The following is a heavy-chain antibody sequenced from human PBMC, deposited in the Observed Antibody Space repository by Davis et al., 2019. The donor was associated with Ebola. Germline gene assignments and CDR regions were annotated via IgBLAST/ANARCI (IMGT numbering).Heavy chain of an antibody. Sequence: MPSETLSLTCTVSGGSISSYYWSWIRQPPGKGLEWIGYIYYSGSTYYNPSLKSRVTISVDTSKNQFSLKLSSVTAADTAVYYCARVTTEYYGMDVWGQGTTVTVSS. J-gene: IGHJ6*02. CDR2: IYYSGST. CDR3: ARVTTEYYGMDV. CDR1: GGSISSYY. V-gene: IGHV4-30-4*01. D-gene: IGHD4-17*01.